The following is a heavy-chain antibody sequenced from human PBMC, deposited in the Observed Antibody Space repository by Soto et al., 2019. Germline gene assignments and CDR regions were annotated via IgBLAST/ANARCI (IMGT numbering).Heavy chain of an antibody. D-gene: IGHD6-13*01. CDR2: IIPIFETA. CDR3: AASDSSSWQHDY. Sequence: QVQLVQSGAELKKPGSSVRVSCKISGDSFSSYAISWVRQAPGEGLEWVGGIIPIFETANYAQKFQGRVTITAVESTTTVYMEVTRLRPEDTAIFYCAASDSSSWQHDYWGQGTLITVSS. J-gene: IGHJ4*02. CDR1: GDSFSSYA. V-gene: IGHV1-69*01.